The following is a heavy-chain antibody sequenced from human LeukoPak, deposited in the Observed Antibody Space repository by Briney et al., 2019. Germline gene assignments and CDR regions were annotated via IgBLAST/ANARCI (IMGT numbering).Heavy chain of an antibody. CDR1: GFTFSSYA. Sequence: PRGSLRLSCAASGFTFSSYAMSWVRQAPGKGLEWVSAISGSGGSTYYADSVKGGFTISRDNSKNTLYLQMSSLRAEDTAVYYCAKVISRTESYYYYYGMDVWGQGTTVTVSS. CDR3: AKVISRTESYYYYYGMDV. D-gene: IGHD3-10*01. J-gene: IGHJ6*02. CDR2: ISGSGGST. V-gene: IGHV3-23*01.